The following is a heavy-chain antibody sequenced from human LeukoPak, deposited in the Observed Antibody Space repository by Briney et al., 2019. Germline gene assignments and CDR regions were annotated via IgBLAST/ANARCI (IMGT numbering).Heavy chain of an antibody. J-gene: IGHJ4*02. V-gene: IGHV4-34*01. Sequence: SETLSLTCTVSGGSISSYYWSWIRQPPGKGLEWIGEINHSGSTNYNPSLKSRVTISVDTSKNQFSLKLSSVTAADTAVYYCASTAGYSYGYTYWGQGTLVTVSS. CDR3: ASTAGYSYGYTY. CDR2: INHSGST. D-gene: IGHD5-18*01. CDR1: GGSISSYY.